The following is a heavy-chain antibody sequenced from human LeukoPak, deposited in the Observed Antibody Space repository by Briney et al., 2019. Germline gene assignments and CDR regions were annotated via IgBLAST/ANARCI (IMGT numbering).Heavy chain of an antibody. CDR2: IWHDGSHK. CDR3: AREFFGSGSYPDF. V-gene: IGHV3-33*01. CDR1: GFSFDTYA. D-gene: IGHD3-10*01. Sequence: GGSLRLSCAASGFSFDTYAMHWVRQAPGQGLEWVALIWHDGSHKFYSNSVRGQFTISRDNSKNTVYLRMNNLRPDDTAVYYCAREFFGSGSYPDFWGKGTLVTVSS. J-gene: IGHJ4*02.